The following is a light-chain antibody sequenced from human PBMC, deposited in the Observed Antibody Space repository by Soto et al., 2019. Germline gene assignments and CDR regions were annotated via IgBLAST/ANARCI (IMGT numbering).Light chain of an antibody. CDR1: QSVSIN. V-gene: IGKV3-15*01. J-gene: IGKJ5*01. CDR2: GAS. CDR3: QQYNNWLLIT. Sequence: EIVMTQSPATLSVSPGERVTLSCRASQSVSINLAWYQQEPGQAPRLLIYGASTRATGIPARFSGSGSGTEFTLTISSLQSEDFAFYYCQQYNNWLLITFGQGTRLDIK.